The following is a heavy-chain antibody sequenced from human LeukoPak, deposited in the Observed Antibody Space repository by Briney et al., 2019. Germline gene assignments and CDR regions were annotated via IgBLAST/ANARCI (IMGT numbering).Heavy chain of an antibody. CDR3: ARDRGSGWYGDLGY. D-gene: IGHD6-19*01. V-gene: IGHV3-21*06. J-gene: IGHJ4*02. Sequence: GGSLRLSCAASGFTFSSFSLNWVRQAPGKGLEWVSSIVSSSTNTYYADSVKGRFTIFRDNAKNSLYLEMNSLRAEDTAVYFCARDRGSGWYGDLGYWGQGTLVTVSS. CDR1: GFTFSSFS. CDR2: IVSSSTNT.